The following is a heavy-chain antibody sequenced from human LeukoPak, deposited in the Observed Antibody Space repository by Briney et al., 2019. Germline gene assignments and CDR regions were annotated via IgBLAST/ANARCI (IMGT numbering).Heavy chain of an antibody. Sequence: SVKVSCKASGGTLSSYGISWVRQAPGQGLEWMGRIIPIFGTANYAQKFQGRVTITTEESTSTAYMELSSLRSEDTAVYYCASTRISGYQIGEYFQHWGQGTLVTVSS. J-gene: IGHJ1*01. CDR2: IIPIFGTA. CDR1: GGTLSSYG. V-gene: IGHV1-69*05. CDR3: ASTRISGYQIGEYFQH. D-gene: IGHD3-22*01.